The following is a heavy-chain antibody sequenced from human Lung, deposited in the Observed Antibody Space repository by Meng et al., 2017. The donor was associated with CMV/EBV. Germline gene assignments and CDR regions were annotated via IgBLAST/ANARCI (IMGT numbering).Heavy chain of an antibody. V-gene: IGHV3-30-3*01. Sequence: GGSXRLXXAASGFTFSSYIMHWVRQAPGKGLEWVAVISHDGSNKYYADPVKGRFTISIDNSKNTLYLQMNSLRAEDMAVYYCARIRSYYGSGSYSHDAFDIWGQGTXVTVSS. CDR3: ARIRSYYGSGSYSHDAFDI. J-gene: IGHJ3*02. CDR2: ISHDGSNK. D-gene: IGHD3-10*01. CDR1: GFTFSSYI.